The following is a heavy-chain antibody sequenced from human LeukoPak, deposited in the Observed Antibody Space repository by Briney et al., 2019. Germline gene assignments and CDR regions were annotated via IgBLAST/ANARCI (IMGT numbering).Heavy chain of an antibody. Sequence: GGSLRLSCTASGFIFRNYWMGWVRQAPGKGLEWVANINEDGSEKYYVDSVKGRFIISRDNAKNSLYLQMNILRAEDTAVFYCLSGSGHCGQGTLVTVSS. CDR1: GFIFRNYW. V-gene: IGHV3-7*01. CDR2: INEDGSEK. J-gene: IGHJ4*02. D-gene: IGHD3-10*01. CDR3: LSGSGH.